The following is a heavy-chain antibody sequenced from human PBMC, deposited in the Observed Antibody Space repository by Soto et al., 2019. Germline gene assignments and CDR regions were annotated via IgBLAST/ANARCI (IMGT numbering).Heavy chain of an antibody. CDR2: IIPIFGTV. CDR3: AIFAPLGELLWFDP. D-gene: IGHD3-16*01. CDR1: GGTFSNYA. J-gene: IGHJ5*02. Sequence: QEQLVQSGAEVKKPGSSVKVSCRASGGTFSNYAISWVRQAPGRGLEWVGGIIPIFGTVVYAQNLQGRVTITADNSTRMAYMELSSLRSDDTAMYYCAIFAPLGELLWFDPWGQGTLVTVSS. V-gene: IGHV1-69*06.